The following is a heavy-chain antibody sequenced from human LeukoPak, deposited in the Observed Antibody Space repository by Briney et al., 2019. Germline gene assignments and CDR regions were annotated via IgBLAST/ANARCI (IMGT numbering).Heavy chain of an antibody. Sequence: SETLSLTCAVSGGSISSYYWSWIRQPPGKGLEWIGYIYYSGSTNYNPSLKSRVTISVDTSKNQFSLKLSSVTAADTAVYYCARSVEGYCSGGSCYYYSYYMDVWGKGTTVTVSS. D-gene: IGHD2-15*01. CDR1: GGSISSYY. CDR3: ARSVEGYCSGGSCYYYSYYMDV. J-gene: IGHJ6*03. CDR2: IYYSGST. V-gene: IGHV4-59*01.